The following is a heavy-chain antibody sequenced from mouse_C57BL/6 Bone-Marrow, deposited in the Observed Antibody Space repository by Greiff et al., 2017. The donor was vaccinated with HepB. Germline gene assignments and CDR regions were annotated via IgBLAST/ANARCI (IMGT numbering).Heavy chain of an antibody. Sequence: VQLQQSGAELVKPGASVKISCKASGYAFSSYWMNWVKQRPGKGLEWIGQIYPGDGDTNYNGKFKGKATLTADKSSSTAYMQLSSLTSEDSAVYFCARDGYDGYYFDYWGQGTTLTVSS. CDR3: ARDGYDGYYFDY. CDR2: IYPGDGDT. D-gene: IGHD2-2*01. V-gene: IGHV1-80*01. J-gene: IGHJ2*01. CDR1: GYAFSSYW.